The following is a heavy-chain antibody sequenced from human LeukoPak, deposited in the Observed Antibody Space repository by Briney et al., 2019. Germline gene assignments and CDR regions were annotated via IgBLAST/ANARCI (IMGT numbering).Heavy chain of an antibody. CDR3: AREYYDNSGGEDAFDI. V-gene: IGHV3-48*03. J-gene: IGHJ3*02. Sequence: GGSLRLSCAASGFTFRSYEMTWVRQAPGKGLEWVSYISGSGSTIYYTDSVKGRFTISRDNAKNSLYLQMNSLRAEDTAMYYCAREYYDNSGGEDAFDIWGPGTMVTVSS. CDR1: GFTFRSYE. D-gene: IGHD3-22*01. CDR2: ISGSGSTI.